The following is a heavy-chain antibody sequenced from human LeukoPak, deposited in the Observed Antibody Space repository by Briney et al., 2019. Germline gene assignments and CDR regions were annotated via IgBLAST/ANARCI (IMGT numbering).Heavy chain of an antibody. CDR3: ARDSITVSVGAFDI. Sequence: PGGSLRLSCAASGFTFSHYAMHWVRQAPGKGLEYVPAISSDGGSTYYANSVKGRFTISRDNSKNTLYLQMGSLRAEDMGVYYCARDSITVSVGAFDIWGQGTMVIVSS. D-gene: IGHD2-2*01. J-gene: IGHJ3*02. CDR1: GFTFSHYA. CDR2: ISSDGGST. V-gene: IGHV3-64*01.